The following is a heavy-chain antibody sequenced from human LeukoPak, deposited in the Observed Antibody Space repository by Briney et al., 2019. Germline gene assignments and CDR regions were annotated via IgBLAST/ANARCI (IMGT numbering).Heavy chain of an antibody. CDR1: GFTFSSYG. D-gene: IGHD3-9*01. CDR2: MRYDGSNK. V-gene: IGHV3-30*02. CDR3: AKDRVLRYFPYYFDY. Sequence: GGSLRLSCAASGFTFSSYGMHWVRQAPGKGLEWVAFMRYDGSNKYYADSVKGRFTISRDNSKNTLDLQMNSLRAEDTAVYYCAKDRVLRYFPYYFDYWGQGTLVTVSS. J-gene: IGHJ4*02.